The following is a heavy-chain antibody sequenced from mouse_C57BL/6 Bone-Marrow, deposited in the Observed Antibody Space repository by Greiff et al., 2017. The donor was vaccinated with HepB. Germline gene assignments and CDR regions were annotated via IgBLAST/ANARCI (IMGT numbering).Heavy chain of an antibody. D-gene: IGHD1-1*02. CDR3: ARGRRGGSSWFAY. V-gene: IGHV1-55*01. Sequence: VQLRQPGAELVKPGASVKMSCKASGYTFTSYWITWVKQRPGQGLEWIGDIYPGSGSTNYNEKFKSKATLTVDTSSSTAYMQLSSLTSEDSAVYYCARGRRGGSSWFAYWGQGTLVTVSA. CDR1: GYTFTSYW. J-gene: IGHJ3*01. CDR2: IYPGSGST.